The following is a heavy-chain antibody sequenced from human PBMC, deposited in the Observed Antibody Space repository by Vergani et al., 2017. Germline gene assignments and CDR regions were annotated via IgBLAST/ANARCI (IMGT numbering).Heavy chain of an antibody. J-gene: IGHJ3*02. CDR1: GFTFSSYG. Sequence: QVQLVESGGGVVQPGRSLRLSCAASGFTFSSYGMHWVRQAPGKGREWVAVISYDGSNKYYADSVKGLFTISRENSKNALYLQMNSLRAEDTAVYYCAXEKEKGYCSGGSCSEYEAFDIGGQGTMVTVSA. CDR2: ISYDGSNK. V-gene: IGHV3-33*01. CDR3: AXEKEKGYCSGGSCSEYEAFDI. D-gene: IGHD2-15*01.